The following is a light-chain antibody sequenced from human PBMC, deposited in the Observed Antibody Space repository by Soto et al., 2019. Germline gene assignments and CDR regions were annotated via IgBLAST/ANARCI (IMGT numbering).Light chain of an antibody. CDR2: CAS. J-gene: IGKJ3*01. Sequence: EVVLTQSPVTLSLSPRERATLSCRASQSVSSPYLAWYQQKPGQPPRLLIYCASSRATDIPDRFIGSGSGTEFNLTIARLAPEAFAMYYCQQYGSSPFTFGPGTKVDI. V-gene: IGKV3-20*01. CDR3: QQYGSSPFT. CDR1: QSVSSPY.